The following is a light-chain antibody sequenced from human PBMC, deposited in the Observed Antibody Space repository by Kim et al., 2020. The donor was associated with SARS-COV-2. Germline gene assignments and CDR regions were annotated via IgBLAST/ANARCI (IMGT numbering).Light chain of an antibody. CDR2: GAS. CDR3: QQYNNWPPLT. J-gene: IGKJ4*01. CDR1: QSVSSN. V-gene: IGKV3-15*01. Sequence: EIVMTQSPATLSVSPGERATLSCRASQSVSSNLAWYQQKPGQAPRLIIYGASTRATGIPARFSGSGSGTEFTLTISSLQSEDFAVYYWQQYNNWPPLTFGGGTKLEI.